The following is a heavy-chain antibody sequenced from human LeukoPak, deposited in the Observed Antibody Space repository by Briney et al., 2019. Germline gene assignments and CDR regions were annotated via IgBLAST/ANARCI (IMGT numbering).Heavy chain of an antibody. D-gene: IGHD2-2*01. CDR3: AKDGGSCSSTSCHPNLNY. V-gene: IGHV3-30*02. J-gene: IGHJ4*02. CDR2: IRYDGGNK. Sequence: TGGSLRLSCAASGFTFSSYGMHWVRQAPGKGLEWVAFIRYDGGNKYYADSVKGRFTISRDNSKNTLYLQMNSLRAEDTAVYYCAKDGGSCSSTSCHPNLNYWGQGTLVTVSS. CDR1: GFTFSSYG.